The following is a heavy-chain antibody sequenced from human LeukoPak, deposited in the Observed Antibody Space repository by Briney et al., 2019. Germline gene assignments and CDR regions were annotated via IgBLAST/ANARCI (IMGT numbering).Heavy chain of an antibody. Sequence: GGSLRLSCAASGFTFSGSAMHWVRQAPGKGLEWVAVISYEGEYKASADSVEGRFTISRDNSKNTLYLQMNSLRAEDSAIYYCARVPDTAMAQLWPPESFYYYYYMDVWGKGTTVTVSS. CDR2: ISYEGEYK. J-gene: IGHJ6*03. CDR1: GFTFSGSA. D-gene: IGHD5-18*01. CDR3: ARVPDTAMAQLWPPESFYYYYYMDV. V-gene: IGHV3-30*04.